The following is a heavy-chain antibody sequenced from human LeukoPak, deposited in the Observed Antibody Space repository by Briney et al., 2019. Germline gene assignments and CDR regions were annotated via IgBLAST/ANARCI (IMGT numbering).Heavy chain of an antibody. V-gene: IGHV4-59*01. J-gene: IGHJ5*02. CDR1: GGSISSYY. CDR2: IYYSGST. CDR3: ARVIAVAGRSWFDP. D-gene: IGHD6-19*01. Sequence: SETLSLTCTVSGGSISSYYWSWIRQPPGKGLEWIGYIYYSGSTNYNPSLKSRVTISVDTSKNQFSLKLSSVTAADTAVYYCARVIAVAGRSWFDPWGQGTLATVSS.